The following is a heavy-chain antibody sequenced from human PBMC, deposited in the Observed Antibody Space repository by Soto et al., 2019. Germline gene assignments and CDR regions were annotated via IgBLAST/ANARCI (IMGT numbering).Heavy chain of an antibody. CDR2: INPKSGGT. D-gene: IGHD6-13*01. Sequence: ASVKVSCKASGYMFTGYYIHWVRQAPGQGLEWMGWINPKSGGTKYAEKFQGRVSMTGDTSITTAYLELSSLTSDDTAVYYCARGGIPPGYGLDVWGQGTTVTVSS. CDR1: GYMFTGYY. V-gene: IGHV1-2*02. J-gene: IGHJ6*02. CDR3: ARGGIPPGYGLDV.